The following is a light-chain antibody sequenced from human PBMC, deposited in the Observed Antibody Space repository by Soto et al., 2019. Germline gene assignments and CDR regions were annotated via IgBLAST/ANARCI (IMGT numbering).Light chain of an antibody. Sequence: ESVLTQSPGTLSLSPGERASLSCRASQSVTGNYVAWYQQKPGQAPRLLIYGASTRATGIPDRFSGSGSGTDFTLTISRLEPEDFEVYYCQQFGSSLFRPGTKVDIK. J-gene: IGKJ3*01. CDR3: QQFGSSL. CDR1: QSVTGNY. CDR2: GAS. V-gene: IGKV3-20*01.